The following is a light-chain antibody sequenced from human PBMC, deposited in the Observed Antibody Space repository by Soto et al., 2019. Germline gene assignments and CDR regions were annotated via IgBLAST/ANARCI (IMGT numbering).Light chain of an antibody. CDR3: QSYDSSLSGSI. CDR1: SSNIGAGYD. CDR2: GNS. V-gene: IGLV1-40*01. J-gene: IGLJ2*01. Sequence: QSVLTQPPSVSGAPGQRVTISCTGSSSNIGAGYDVHWYQQLPGTAPKLLIYGNSNRPSGVPDRFSGSKSGTSASLAITGRQDEDEDDYSCQSYDSSLSGSIFGGGTKLTVL.